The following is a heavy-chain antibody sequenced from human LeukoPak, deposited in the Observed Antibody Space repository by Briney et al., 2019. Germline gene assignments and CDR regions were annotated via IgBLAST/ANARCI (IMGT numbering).Heavy chain of an antibody. CDR3: ARGPYSYDSSGAFDI. J-gene: IGHJ3*02. V-gene: IGHV4-59*08. Sequence: SETLSLTCTVSGGFISSYYWSWIRQPPGKGLEWIGYIYYSGSTNYNPSLKSRVTISVDTSKNQLSLKLSSVTAADTAVYFCARGPYSYDSSGAFDIWGQGTMVTVSS. CDR2: IYYSGST. CDR1: GGFISSYY. D-gene: IGHD3-22*01.